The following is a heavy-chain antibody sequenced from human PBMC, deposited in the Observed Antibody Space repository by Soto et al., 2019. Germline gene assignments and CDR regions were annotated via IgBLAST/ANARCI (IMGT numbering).Heavy chain of an antibody. Sequence: GGSLSLSCAASGFPFSSSWMHWVRQAPGKGLVWVSRINTDGSITTYADSVKGRFTISRDNARNTLFLQVNSLRAEDTAVYYCARVAQGAFDIWGQGTMVTVSS. J-gene: IGHJ3*02. CDR2: INTDGSIT. V-gene: IGHV3-74*01. CDR3: ARVAQGAFDI. CDR1: GFPFSSSW.